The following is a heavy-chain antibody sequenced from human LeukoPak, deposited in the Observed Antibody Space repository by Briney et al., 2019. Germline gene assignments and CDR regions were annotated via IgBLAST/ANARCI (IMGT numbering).Heavy chain of an antibody. CDR2: INHSGST. CDR1: GGSLSGYY. J-gene: IGHJ4*02. Sequence: PSETLSLTCAVYGGSLSGYYWSWIRQPPGKGLEWIGEINHSGSTNYNTSLKSRVTISVDTSKNQFSLKLSSVTAADTAVYYCARGRGYDSSGYEYWGQGALVTV. D-gene: IGHD3-22*01. CDR3: ARGRGYDSSGYEY. V-gene: IGHV4-34*01.